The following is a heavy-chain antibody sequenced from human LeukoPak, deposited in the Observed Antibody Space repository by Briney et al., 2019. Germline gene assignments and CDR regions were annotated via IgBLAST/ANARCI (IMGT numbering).Heavy chain of an antibody. CDR1: GGSFSGYY. V-gene: IGHV4-59*08. CDR2: IYYSGST. Sequence: SETLSLTCAVYGGSFSGYYWSWIRQPPGKGLEWIGYIYYSGSTNYNPSLKSRVTISVDTSKNQFSLKLSSVTAADTAVYYCARTVYSSSWYGWFDPWGQGTLVTVSS. CDR3: ARTVYSSSWYGWFDP. J-gene: IGHJ5*02. D-gene: IGHD6-13*01.